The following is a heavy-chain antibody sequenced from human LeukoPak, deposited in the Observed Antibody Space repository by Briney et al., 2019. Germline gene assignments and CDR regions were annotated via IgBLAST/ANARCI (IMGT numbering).Heavy chain of an antibody. J-gene: IGHJ4*02. CDR3: AVTRTGTVTTFDY. D-gene: IGHD4-17*01. V-gene: IGHV1-69*05. Sequence: ASVKVSCKASGGTFSSYAISWVRQAPGQGLEWMGRIIPIFGTANYAQKFQGRVTITTDESTSTAYMELSSLRSEDTAVYFCAVTRTGTVTTFDYWGQGTLVTVSS. CDR1: GGTFSSYA. CDR2: IIPIFGTA.